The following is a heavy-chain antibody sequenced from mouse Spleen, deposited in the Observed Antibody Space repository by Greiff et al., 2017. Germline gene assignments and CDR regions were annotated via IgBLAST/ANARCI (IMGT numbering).Heavy chain of an antibody. CDR1: GYAFSSSW. V-gene: IGHV1-82*01. Sequence: VKLMESGPELVKPGASVKISCKASGYAFSSSWMNWVKQRPGKGLEWIGRIYPGDGDTNYNGKFKGKATLTADKSSSTAYMQLSSLTSEDSAVYFCARKRGTGNYFDYWGQGTTLTVSS. CDR2: IYPGDGDT. D-gene: IGHD2-14*01. J-gene: IGHJ2*01. CDR3: ARKRGTGNYFDY.